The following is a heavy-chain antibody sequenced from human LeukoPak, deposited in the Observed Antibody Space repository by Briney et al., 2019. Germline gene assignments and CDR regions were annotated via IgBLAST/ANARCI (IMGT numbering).Heavy chain of an antibody. D-gene: IGHD1-26*01. Sequence: GGSLRLSCADSGFTFSNYNMNWVRQAPGKAMEWVSSITSSGTYTFYADSVKGRFTISRDNAQNSLYLQMDSLGPEDTAVYYCARDPYSGNYGTYYYYYMDVWGKGTTVTISS. CDR2: ITSSGTYT. J-gene: IGHJ6*03. CDR3: ARDPYSGNYGTYYYYYMDV. CDR1: GFTFSNYN. V-gene: IGHV3-21*01.